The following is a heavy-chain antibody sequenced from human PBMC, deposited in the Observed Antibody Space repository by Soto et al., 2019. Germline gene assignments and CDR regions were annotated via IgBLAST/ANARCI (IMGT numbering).Heavy chain of an antibody. CDR1: GFTFTSSA. Sequence: GASVNVSCKASGFTFTSSAVQWVRQARGQRLEWIGWIVVGSGNTNYAQKFQERVTITRDMSTSTAYMELSSLRSEDTAVYYCAAERIAAAGDYFDYWGQGTLVTVSS. CDR3: AAERIAAAGDYFDY. CDR2: IVVGSGNT. V-gene: IGHV1-58*01. J-gene: IGHJ4*02. D-gene: IGHD6-13*01.